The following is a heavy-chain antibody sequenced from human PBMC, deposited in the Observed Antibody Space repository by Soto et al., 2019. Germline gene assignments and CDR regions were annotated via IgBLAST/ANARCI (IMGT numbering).Heavy chain of an antibody. V-gene: IGHV3-23*01. Sequence: EVQLLESGGGSVQPGESLRLSCAASGFTFSTYAMNWVRQAPGKGLEWVSGIRGRGGSTYYADSVKGRFTISRDNSRNTLYLQLNSVRAEDTAGDYGAKVDGLIRLYVPNLSQRNVEHFHHWGQGTLVTVSS. J-gene: IGHJ1*01. D-gene: IGHD3-16*01. CDR1: GFTFSTYA. CDR2: IRGRGGST. CDR3: AKVDGLIRLYVPNLSQRNVEHFHH.